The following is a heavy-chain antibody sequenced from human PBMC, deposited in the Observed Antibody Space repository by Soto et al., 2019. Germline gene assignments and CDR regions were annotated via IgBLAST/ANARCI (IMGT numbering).Heavy chain of an antibody. CDR3: AKDNAQGFYDANGHIDY. V-gene: IGHV3-23*01. Sequence: GGSLRLSCAASGFTFSSYAMSWVRQAPGKGLEWVSAISGSGGSTYYADSVKGRFTISRDNSKNSLYLQMNSLKTEDTALYSCAKDNAQGFYDANGHIDYWGQGTPVTVSS. J-gene: IGHJ4*02. CDR2: ISGSGGST. CDR1: GFTFSSYA. D-gene: IGHD2-8*01.